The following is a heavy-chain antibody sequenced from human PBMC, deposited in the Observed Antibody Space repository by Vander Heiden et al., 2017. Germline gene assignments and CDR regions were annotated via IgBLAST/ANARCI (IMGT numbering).Heavy chain of an antibody. J-gene: IGHJ4*02. CDR1: GRSITSNW. CDR3: ARNGYYSADD. V-gene: IGHV4-4*02. D-gene: IGHD3-3*01. CDR2: IFHTGNI. Sequence: QVQLQESGPGLVNPSGTLSLPCAVPGRSITSNWWTWVRQPPGKGLEWIGEIFHTGNINYNPSLRSRTTISLDKSKNQFSLNVHSVTAADTAVYYCARNGYYSADDWGPGILVTVSS.